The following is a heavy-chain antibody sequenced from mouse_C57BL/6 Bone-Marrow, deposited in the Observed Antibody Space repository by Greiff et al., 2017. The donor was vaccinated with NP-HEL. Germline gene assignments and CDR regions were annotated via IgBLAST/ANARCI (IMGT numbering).Heavy chain of an antibody. CDR2: INPYNGGT. J-gene: IGHJ2*01. Sequence: EVKLVESGPVLVKPGASVKMSCKASGYTFTDYYMNWVKQSHGKSLEWIGVINPYNGGTSYNQKFKGKATLTVDKSSSTAYMELNSLTSEDSAVYYCARGETYRWNYFDYWGQGTTLTVSS. V-gene: IGHV1-19*01. CDR1: GYTFTDYY. CDR3: ARGETYRWNYFDY. D-gene: IGHD2-14*01.